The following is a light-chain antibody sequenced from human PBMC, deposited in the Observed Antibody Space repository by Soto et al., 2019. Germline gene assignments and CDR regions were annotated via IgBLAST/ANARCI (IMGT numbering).Light chain of an antibody. CDR3: QQTYIAPRT. CDR1: QTISMF. CDR2: AAS. Sequence: DIQMTQSPSSLSASVGDRVTISCRASQTISMFLNWYQQNPGKAPNVLIYAASSLQGGVPSRFSGSGSGTDFTLTISSLQPEDFGTYYCQQTYIAPRTFGQGTKVEI. J-gene: IGKJ1*01. V-gene: IGKV1-39*01.